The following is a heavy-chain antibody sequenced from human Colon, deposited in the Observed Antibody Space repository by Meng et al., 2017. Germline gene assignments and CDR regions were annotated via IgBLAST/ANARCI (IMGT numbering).Heavy chain of an antibody. J-gene: IGHJ4*02. CDR1: GFALSGVT. Sequence: QITLKESGPTLVKPTQTPTLTCSISGFALSGVTVAWIRQPPGKALECLAVIYWDDDKRYRPSLESRLTITKDTSKNQVVLTMTNVDPVDTATYYCARARELWGRPLPSPFDYWGPGTLVTVSS. V-gene: IGHV2-5*02. CDR3: ARARELWGRPLPSPFDY. CDR2: IYWDDDK. D-gene: IGHD7-27*01.